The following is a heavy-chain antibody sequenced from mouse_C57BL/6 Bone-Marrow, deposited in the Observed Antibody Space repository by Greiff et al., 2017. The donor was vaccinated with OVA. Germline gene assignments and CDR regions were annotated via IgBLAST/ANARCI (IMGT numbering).Heavy chain of an antibody. V-gene: IGHV1-15*01. Sequence: VQLQQSGAELVRPGASVTLSCKASGYTFTDYEMHRVKQTPVHGLEWIGAIDPETGGTAYNQKFKGKAILTADISASTAYMELRSLTSEDSAVYYGARAGKSGDEAWFAYWGQGTLVTVSA. CDR1: GYTFTDYE. CDR2: IDPETGGT. D-gene: IGHD3-1*01. CDR3: ARAGKSGDEAWFAY. J-gene: IGHJ3*01.